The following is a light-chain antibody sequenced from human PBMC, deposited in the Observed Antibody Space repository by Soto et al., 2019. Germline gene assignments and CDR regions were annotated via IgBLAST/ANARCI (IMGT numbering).Light chain of an antibody. CDR3: QQYYATPYT. CDR1: HNLLYTSNNKNY. CDR2: WAS. Sequence: DIVMTQSPDSLAESLGERATINCKSSHNLLYTSNNKNYLAWYQHKAGQPPQLLIYWASTRESGVPDRFSGSGSGTDFTLTIRNLKSEDAAVYYCQQYYATPYTFGQGTKLEI. J-gene: IGKJ2*01. V-gene: IGKV4-1*01.